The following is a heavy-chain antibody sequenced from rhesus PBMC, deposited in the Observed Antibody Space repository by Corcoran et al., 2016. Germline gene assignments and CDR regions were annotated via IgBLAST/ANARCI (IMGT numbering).Heavy chain of an antibody. CDR1: GFTFRNYD. CDR3: ARGGNSGYSFGSLDV. V-gene: IGHV3-136*01. Sequence: EVHLEESGGDLVQPGGSLRLSCAVSGFTFRNYDMSWVRQAPGKGLGWVSHIDYSGYTVGYAESLKGRFTISRDNANNSLSLEMNSLRAEDTATYFCARGGNSGYSFGSLDVWGRGVLVTVSS. D-gene: IGHD5-24*01. J-gene: IGHJ5-2*02. CDR2: IDYSGYTV.